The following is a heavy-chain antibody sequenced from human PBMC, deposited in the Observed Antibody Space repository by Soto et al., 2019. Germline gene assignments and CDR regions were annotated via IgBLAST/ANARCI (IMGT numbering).Heavy chain of an antibody. D-gene: IGHD2-15*01. J-gene: IGHJ4*02. Sequence: QLQLQESGPGLVKPSETLSLTCSVSGVSISSSSYYWGWIRQPPGKVLEWIGSIYYSGSTYYNPYLKTRVSMSGDTSKHQFYRKLSAVTAADTAVYHCARHRCGRSGVYPSNYWSQGTLVIVSS. CDR1: GVSISSSSYY. CDR3: ARHRCGRSGVYPSNY. V-gene: IGHV4-39*01. CDR2: IYYSGST.